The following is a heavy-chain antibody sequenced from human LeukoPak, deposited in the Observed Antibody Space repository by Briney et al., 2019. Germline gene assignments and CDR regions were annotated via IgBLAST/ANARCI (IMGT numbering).Heavy chain of an antibody. J-gene: IGHJ4*02. CDR3: AKEVGVAAWEDY. D-gene: IGHD6-13*01. CDR2: ISGSGGST. CDR1: GFTFNSYA. Sequence: HSGGSLRLSCAVSGFTFNSYAMSWVRQAPGKGLEWVSTISGSGGSTYYADSVKGRFTISRHNSKNTLYLQMNSLRAEDTAVYYCAKEVGVAAWEDYWGQGTLVTVSS. V-gene: IGHV3-23*01.